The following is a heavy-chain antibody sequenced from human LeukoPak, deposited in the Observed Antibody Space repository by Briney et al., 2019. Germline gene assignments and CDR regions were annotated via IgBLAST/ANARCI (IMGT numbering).Heavy chain of an antibody. V-gene: IGHV4-39*01. D-gene: IGHD2-15*01. CDR2: IYYSGST. Sequence: SETLSLTCTVSGGSISSSNYYCGWIRQPPGKGLEWIGSIYYSGSTYYNPSLKSRVTISVDTSKNQFSLKLSSVTAADTAVYYCARLDGYCSGGSCYSVSFVDPWGQGTLVTVSS. J-gene: IGHJ5*02. CDR3: ARLDGYCSGGSCYSVSFVDP. CDR1: GGSISSSNYY.